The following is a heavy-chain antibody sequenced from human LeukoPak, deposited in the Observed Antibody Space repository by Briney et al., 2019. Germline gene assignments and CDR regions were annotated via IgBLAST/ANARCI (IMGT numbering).Heavy chain of an antibody. J-gene: IGHJ3*02. V-gene: IGHV3-21*01. Sequence: PGGSLRLSCAASGFTFNSYNMNWVRQAPGKGLEWVSSITSSSTYMYYADSVKGRFTISRDNARNSLYLQMNSLRAEDTAVYYCTRGSYSAFDIWGQGTMVTVSS. D-gene: IGHD1-26*01. CDR2: ITSSSTYM. CDR3: TRGSYSAFDI. CDR1: GFTFNSYN.